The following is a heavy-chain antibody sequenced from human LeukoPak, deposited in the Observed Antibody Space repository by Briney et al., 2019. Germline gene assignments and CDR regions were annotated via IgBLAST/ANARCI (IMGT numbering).Heavy chain of an antibody. Sequence: GGSLRLSCTASGFTFGDYAMSWFRQAPGKGLEWVGFIRSKAYGGTTEYAASVKGRFTISRDDSKSIAYLQMNSLKTEDTAVYYCTRDRDFCSSTSCLGITDYWGQGTLVTVSS. J-gene: IGHJ4*02. D-gene: IGHD2-2*01. V-gene: IGHV3-49*03. CDR3: TRDRDFCSSTSCLGITDY. CDR1: GFTFGDYA. CDR2: IRSKAYGGTT.